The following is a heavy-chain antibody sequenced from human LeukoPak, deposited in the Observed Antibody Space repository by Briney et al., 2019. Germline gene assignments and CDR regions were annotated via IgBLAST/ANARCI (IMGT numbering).Heavy chain of an antibody. CDR1: GYTFTGYY. J-gene: IGHJ6*03. V-gene: IGHV1-69*13. D-gene: IGHD3-10*01. CDR2: IIPIFDTA. Sequence: VASVKVSCKASGYTFTGYYMHWVRQAPGQGLEWMGGIIPIFDTANYAHTFQGRVTITADESTSTVYMELSSLRSEDTAVYYCARAVFNYGRRDHYYYMDAWGKGTTVTISS. CDR3: ARAVFNYGRRDHYYYMDA.